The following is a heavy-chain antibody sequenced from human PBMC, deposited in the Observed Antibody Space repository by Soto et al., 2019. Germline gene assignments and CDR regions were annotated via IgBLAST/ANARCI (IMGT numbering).Heavy chain of an antibody. J-gene: IGHJ4*02. V-gene: IGHV4-34*01. CDR2: INHSGSA. D-gene: IGHD3-10*01. Sequence: QVQLQQWGAGLLKPSETLSLTCAVYGGSFSDYSWTWIRQPPGKALEWIGQINHSGSANSNPSLRSRGIISIGTPKNQFSLELTSVTAADTAVYYCARGLFSGDAYSGGWYYFDYWGQGTLVTVSS. CDR3: ARGLFSGDAYSGGWYYFDY. CDR1: GGSFSDYS.